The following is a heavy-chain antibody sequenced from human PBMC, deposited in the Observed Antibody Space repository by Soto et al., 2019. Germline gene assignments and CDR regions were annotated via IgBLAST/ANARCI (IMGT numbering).Heavy chain of an antibody. CDR2: IGSRTSDI. J-gene: IGHJ3*02. CDR3: VRDYYDTSGYPNTFDM. V-gene: IGHV3-21*01. Sequence: GGSLRLSCAASGFTLSRHTMSWVRQAPGKGLEWVSFIGSRTSDIYYADSVKGRFTISRDNAKNSLYLDLTRLRAEDTAVYFCVRDYYDTSGYPNTFDMWGKGTMVTVSS. D-gene: IGHD3-22*01. CDR1: GFTLSRHT.